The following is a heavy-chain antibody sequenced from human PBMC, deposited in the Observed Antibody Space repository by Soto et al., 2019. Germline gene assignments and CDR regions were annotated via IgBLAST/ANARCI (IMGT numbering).Heavy chain of an antibody. Sequence: SETLSLTCAVSGGSISSSNWWSWVRQPPGKGLEWIAKIYYSGSTYYNPSLKSRVTISVDKSKNQFALKLRSVTAADTAVYYCASWYSSSSDSSFDYWGQGTLVTVSS. D-gene: IGHD6-6*01. CDR1: GGSISSSNW. CDR3: ASWYSSSSDSSFDY. CDR2: IYYSGST. J-gene: IGHJ4*02. V-gene: IGHV4-4*02.